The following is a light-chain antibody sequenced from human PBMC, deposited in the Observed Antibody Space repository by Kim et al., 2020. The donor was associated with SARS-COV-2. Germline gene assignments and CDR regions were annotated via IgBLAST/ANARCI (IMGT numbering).Light chain of an antibody. Sequence: QSALTRPASVSGSPGQSITISCTGTSSDVGGYNYVSWYQQHPGTAPKLMIYDVSKRPSGVSNRFSGSKSGNTASLTISGLQAEDEADYYCSSYTISSTFVFGTGTKVTVL. J-gene: IGLJ1*01. CDR2: DVS. CDR1: SSDVGGYNY. CDR3: SSYTISSTFV. V-gene: IGLV2-14*01.